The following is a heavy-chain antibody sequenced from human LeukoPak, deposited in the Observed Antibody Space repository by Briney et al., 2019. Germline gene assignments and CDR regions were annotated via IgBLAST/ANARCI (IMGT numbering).Heavy chain of an antibody. Sequence: PGGSLRLSCAASGFTFSDYYMSWIRQAPGKGLEWVAYISSSGSTIYYADSVKGRSTISRDNAKNSLYLQMNSLRAEDTAVYYCARGPEYYDKGGAFDIWGQGTMVTVSS. J-gene: IGHJ3*02. CDR3: ARGPEYYDKGGAFDI. CDR1: GFTFSDYY. V-gene: IGHV3-11*01. CDR2: ISSSGSTI. D-gene: IGHD3-22*01.